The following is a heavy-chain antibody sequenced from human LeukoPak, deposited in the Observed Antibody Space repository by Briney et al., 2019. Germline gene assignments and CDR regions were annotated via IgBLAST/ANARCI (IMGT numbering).Heavy chain of an antibody. V-gene: IGHV1-3*03. D-gene: IGHD3-10*01. J-gene: IGHJ4*02. Sequence: GASVKVSCKASGYTFNSYVMHWVRQAPGHRLEWRGCINTVNGNTKYSQEFQCRVTITRDTSASTAYMELSSLRSEDMAMYYCARGYYDSGTYYNYWGQGTLVTVSS. CDR2: INTVNGNT. CDR1: GYTFNSYV. CDR3: ARGYYDSGTYYNY.